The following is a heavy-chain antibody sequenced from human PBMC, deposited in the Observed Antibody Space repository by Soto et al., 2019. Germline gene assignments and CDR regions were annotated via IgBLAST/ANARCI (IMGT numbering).Heavy chain of an antibody. CDR3: AKVAGEVGWVYFDY. J-gene: IGHJ4*02. D-gene: IGHD1-26*01. CDR1: GFTFSSYA. Sequence: GGSLRLSCAASGFTFSSYAMGWVRQAPGKGLEWVSVISGSGASTYYADSVKGRFTISRDNSKNTLYLQMDSLRAEDTAVYYCAKVAGEVGWVYFDYWGQGTLVTVSS. CDR2: ISGSGAST. V-gene: IGHV3-23*01.